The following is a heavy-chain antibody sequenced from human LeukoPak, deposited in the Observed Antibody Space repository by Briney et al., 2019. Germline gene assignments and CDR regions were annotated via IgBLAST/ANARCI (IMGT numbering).Heavy chain of an antibody. V-gene: IGHV4-39*01. Sequence: PSETLSLTCTVSGGSISSSSYYWGWIRQPPGKGLEWIGSIYYSGSTYYNPSLKSRVTISVDTSKNQFSLKLTSVTAADTAVYYCARHPSGRMWLQQGGWFDPWGQGTLVTVSS. CDR2: IYYSGST. J-gene: IGHJ5*02. D-gene: IGHD5-24*01. CDR3: ARHPSGRMWLQQGGWFDP. CDR1: GGSISSSSYY.